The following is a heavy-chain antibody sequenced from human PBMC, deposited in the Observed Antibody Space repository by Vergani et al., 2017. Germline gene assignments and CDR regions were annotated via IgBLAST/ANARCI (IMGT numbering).Heavy chain of an antibody. J-gene: IGHJ6*02. CDR1: GYSFIYYG. D-gene: IGHD3-16*02. CDR3: AREGFDDNIRGTYHPPSYYGMGV. V-gene: IGHV1-18*01. Sequence: QSQLVQSGDEVKKPGASVKVSCKTSGYSFIYYGISWVRQAPGQGLEWLGCVSPYNGKTNYVQKIQGRVTMTTDTSTRTAYMQLRSLTFDDTAVYYCAREGFDDNIRGTYHPPSYYGMGVWGQGTKVTVAS. CDR2: VSPYNGKT.